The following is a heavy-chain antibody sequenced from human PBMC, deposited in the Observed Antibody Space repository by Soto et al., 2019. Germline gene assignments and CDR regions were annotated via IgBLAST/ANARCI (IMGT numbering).Heavy chain of an antibody. Sequence: QVQLVQSGAEVKKPGASVKVSCKASGYTFTSYGIIWVRQAPGQGLEWMGWISAYNGNTNYAQKLQGRVTMTTDTSTSTAYMELRSLRSDDTAVYYCARDRYCSSTSCPRGWFDPWGQGTLVTVSS. J-gene: IGHJ5*02. CDR2: ISAYNGNT. CDR3: ARDRYCSSTSCPRGWFDP. V-gene: IGHV1-18*01. D-gene: IGHD2-2*01. CDR1: GYTFTSYG.